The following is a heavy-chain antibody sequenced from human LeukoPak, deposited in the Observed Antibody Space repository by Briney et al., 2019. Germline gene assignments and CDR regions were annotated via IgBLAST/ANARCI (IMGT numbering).Heavy chain of an antibody. J-gene: IGHJ4*02. CDR3: ARDRPFGEMDY. Sequence: GGSLRLSCAASGFTFSSYSMNWVRQAPGKGLEWVSYISSSSSTIYYADSVKGRFTISRDNAKNSLYLQMNSLRAEDTGVYYCARDRPFGEMDYWGQGTLVAVSS. CDR1: GFTFSSYS. V-gene: IGHV3-48*01. D-gene: IGHD3-10*01. CDR2: ISSSSSTI.